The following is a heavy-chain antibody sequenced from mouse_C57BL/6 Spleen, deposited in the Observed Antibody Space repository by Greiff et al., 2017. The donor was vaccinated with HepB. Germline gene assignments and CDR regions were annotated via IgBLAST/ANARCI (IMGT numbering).Heavy chain of an antibody. CDR3: ARAGSYDYYFDY. Sequence: EVQRVESGPGLVKPSQSLSLTCSVTGYSITSGYYWNWIRQFPGNKLEWMGYISYDGSNNYNPSLKNRISITRDTSKNQFFLKLNSVTTEDTATYYCARAGSYDYYFDYWGQGTTLTVSS. CDR2: ISYDGSN. CDR1: GYSITSGYY. V-gene: IGHV3-6*01. D-gene: IGHD1-1*02. J-gene: IGHJ2*01.